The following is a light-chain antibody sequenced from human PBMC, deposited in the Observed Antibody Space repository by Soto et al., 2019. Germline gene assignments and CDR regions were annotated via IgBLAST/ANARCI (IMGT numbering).Light chain of an antibody. Sequence: QSALTQPRSVSGSPGQSVTFSCTGTSSDVGGYDYVSWYQHHPGKAPKLIIFDVTKRPSGVPDRFSGSKSGNTASLTISGLQAEDEAEYHCCSYADNYFYVFGSGTKVT. J-gene: IGLJ1*01. CDR2: DVT. V-gene: IGLV2-11*01. CDR3: CSYADNYFYV. CDR1: SSDVGGYDY.